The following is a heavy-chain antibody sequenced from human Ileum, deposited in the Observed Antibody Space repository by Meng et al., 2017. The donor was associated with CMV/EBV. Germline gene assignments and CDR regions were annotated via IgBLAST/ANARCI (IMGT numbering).Heavy chain of an antibody. CDR2: IIPIFGTA. CDR3: ARDNSIVPSIRWWFDP. D-gene: IGHD2-2*01. J-gene: IGHJ5*02. Sequence: SVKVSCKASGYTFTNYDINWVRQATGQGLEWMGGIIPIFGTANYAQKFQGRVTITTDESTSTAYMELSSLRSEDTAVYYCARDNSIVPSIRWWFDPWGQGTLVTVSS. V-gene: IGHV1-69*05. CDR1: GYTFTNYD.